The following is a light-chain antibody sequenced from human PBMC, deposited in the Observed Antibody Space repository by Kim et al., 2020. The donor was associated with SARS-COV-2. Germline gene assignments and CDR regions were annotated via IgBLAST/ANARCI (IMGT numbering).Light chain of an antibody. CDR1: RSNIGNNT. J-gene: IGLJ3*02. Sequence: GQRVPISCSGSRSNIGNNTVNWYQQLPGTAPKLLIYSNNQRPSGVPDRFSGSKSGTSASLAISGLQSEDEADYYCAAWDDSLNGWVFGGGTQLTVL. CDR2: SNN. V-gene: IGLV1-44*01. CDR3: AAWDDSLNGWV.